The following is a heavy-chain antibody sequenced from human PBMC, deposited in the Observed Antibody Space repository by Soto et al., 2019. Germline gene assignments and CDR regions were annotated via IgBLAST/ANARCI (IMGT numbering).Heavy chain of an antibody. D-gene: IGHD3-10*01. J-gene: IGHJ4*02. CDR3: AKGVWSGEFTLGYFDY. CDR2: ISGSGGST. Sequence: EVQLLESGGGLVQPGGSLRLSCAASGFTVSSYAMSWVRQAPGKGLEWVSAISGSGGSTYYADSVKGRFTISRDNSKHTLHLQMNSLRGADTAVDYCAKGVWSGEFTLGYFDYWGQGTLVTVSS. V-gene: IGHV3-23*01. CDR1: GFTVSSYA.